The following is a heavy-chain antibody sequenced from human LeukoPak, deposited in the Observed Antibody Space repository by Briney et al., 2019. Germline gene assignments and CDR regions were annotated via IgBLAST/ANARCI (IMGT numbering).Heavy chain of an antibody. CDR1: GYTFTGYY. CDR3: ARPMVRGSYWFDP. V-gene: IGHV1-2*02. CDR2: INPNSGGT. Sequence: GASVKVSCKASGYTFTGYYMHWVRQAPGQGLEWMGWINPNSGGTNYAQKFQGRVTMTRDTSISTAYMELSRLRSDDTAVYYCARPMVRGSYWFDPWGQGTLVTVSS. J-gene: IGHJ5*02. D-gene: IGHD3-10*01.